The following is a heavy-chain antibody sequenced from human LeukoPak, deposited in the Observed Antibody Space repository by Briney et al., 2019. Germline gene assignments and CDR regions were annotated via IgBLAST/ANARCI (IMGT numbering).Heavy chain of an antibody. V-gene: IGHV4-30-4*01. CDR1: GGSISSGDYY. D-gene: IGHD6-13*01. CDR2: IYYSGST. J-gene: IGHJ5*02. Sequence: SETLSLTCTVSGGSISSGDYYWSWIRQPPGKGLEWIGYIYYSGSTHYNPSLKSRVTISVDTSKNQFSLKLSSVTAADTAVYYCARDVTGSSWYYNWFDPWGQGTLVTVSS. CDR3: ARDVTGSSWYYNWFDP.